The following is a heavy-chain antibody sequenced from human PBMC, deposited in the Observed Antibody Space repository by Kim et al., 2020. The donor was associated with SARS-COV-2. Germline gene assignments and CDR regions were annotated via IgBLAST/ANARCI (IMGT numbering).Heavy chain of an antibody. CDR1: GFTFSSYG. CDR2: ISYDGSNR. V-gene: IGHV3-30*18. J-gene: IGHJ4*02. Sequence: GGSLRLSCAASGFTFSSYGLHWVRQAPGKGLEWVAVISYDGSNRFYADSVKGRFSISRDNSKNMLYLQMNSLRVEDTAVYYCAKDLGNSGWFDYWGQGTL. CDR3: AKDLGNSGWFDY. D-gene: IGHD6-19*01.